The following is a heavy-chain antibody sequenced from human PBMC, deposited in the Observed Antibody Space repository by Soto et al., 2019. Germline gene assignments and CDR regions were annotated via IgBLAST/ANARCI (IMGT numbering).Heavy chain of an antibody. Sequence: PGESLKISCEGSGFSFSKYTVGWVHQIPGKGLEWMGIIHPGDSDTRYSPSFQGQVTISADKSISTAYLQWSSLKASDTAMYYCTLSYGDSYYYNGMDVWGQGTTVTVSS. V-gene: IGHV5-51*07. D-gene: IGHD4-17*01. CDR2: IHPGDSDT. CDR3: TLSYGDSYYYNGMDV. CDR1: GFSFSKYT. J-gene: IGHJ6*02.